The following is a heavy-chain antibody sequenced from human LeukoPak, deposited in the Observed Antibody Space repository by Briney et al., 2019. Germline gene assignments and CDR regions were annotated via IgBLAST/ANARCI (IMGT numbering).Heavy chain of an antibody. CDR1: GFTFSSYA. Sequence: PGGSLRLSCAASGFTFSSYAMNWVRQAPGKGLEWVSTISGGGGSTYYADSVKGRFTISRDNSMNTLYLQMSSLRVEDTAIYYCAKDLTTLTLGKDYWGQGTLVTVSS. CDR3: AKDLTTLTLGKDY. CDR2: ISGGGGST. D-gene: IGHD4-17*01. V-gene: IGHV3-23*01. J-gene: IGHJ4*02.